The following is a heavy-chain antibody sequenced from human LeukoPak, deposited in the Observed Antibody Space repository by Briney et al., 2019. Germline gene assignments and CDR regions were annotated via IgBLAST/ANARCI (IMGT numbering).Heavy chain of an antibody. CDR3: ARKKGAVAFDY. D-gene: IGHD6-19*01. J-gene: IGHJ4*02. V-gene: IGHV4-38-2*02. CDR1: GYSISSGYY. CDR2: IYHSGST. Sequence: SETLSLTCTVSGYSISSGYYWGWIRQPPGKGLEWIGSIYHSGSTYYNPSLKSRVTISVDTSKNQFSLKLSSVTAADTAVYYCARKKGAVAFDYWGQGTLVTVSS.